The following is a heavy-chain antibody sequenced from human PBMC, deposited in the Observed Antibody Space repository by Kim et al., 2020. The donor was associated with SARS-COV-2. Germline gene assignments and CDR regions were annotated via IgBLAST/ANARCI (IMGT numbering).Heavy chain of an antibody. Sequence: GGSLRLSCAASGFTFSSYAMHWVRQAPGKGLEWVAVISYDGSNKYYADSVKGRFTISRDNSKNTPYLQMNSLRAEDTAVYYCARDLGYSEIKYYFDYWGQGTLVTVSS. CDR3: ARDLGYSEIKYYFDY. J-gene: IGHJ4*02. CDR2: ISYDGSNK. V-gene: IGHV3-30*04. D-gene: IGHD5-12*01. CDR1: GFTFSSYA.